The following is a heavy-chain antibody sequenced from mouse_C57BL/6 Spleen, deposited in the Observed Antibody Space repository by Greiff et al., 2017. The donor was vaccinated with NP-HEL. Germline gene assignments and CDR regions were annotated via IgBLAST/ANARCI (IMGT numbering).Heavy chain of an antibody. J-gene: IGHJ4*01. CDR1: GYAFSSSW. CDR2: IYPGDGDT. V-gene: IGHV1-82*01. Sequence: VKLMESGPELVKPGASVKISCKASGYAFSSSWMNWVKQRPGKGLEWIGRIYPGDGDTNYNGKFKGKATLTADKSSSTAYMQLSSLTSEDSAVYVCARSTMVTTFYAMDYWGQGTSVTVSS. CDR3: ARSTMVTTFYAMDY. D-gene: IGHD2-2*01.